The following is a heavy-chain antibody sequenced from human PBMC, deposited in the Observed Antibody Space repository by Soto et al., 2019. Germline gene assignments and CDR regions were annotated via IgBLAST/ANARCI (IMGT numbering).Heavy chain of an antibody. J-gene: IGHJ6*02. Sequence: SETLSLTCAVYGGSFSGYYWSWIRQPPGKGLEWIGGINHSGSTNYNPSLKSRVTISVDTSKIQFSLKLSSVTAADTVVYYCARVGGARYCSSTSCYRVYYYGMDVWGQGTTVTVS. V-gene: IGHV4-34*01. D-gene: IGHD2-2*02. CDR3: ARVGGARYCSSTSCYRVYYYGMDV. CDR2: INHSGST. CDR1: GGSFSGYY.